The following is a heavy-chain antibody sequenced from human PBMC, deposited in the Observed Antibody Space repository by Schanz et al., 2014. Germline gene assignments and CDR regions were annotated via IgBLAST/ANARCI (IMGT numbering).Heavy chain of an antibody. V-gene: IGHV1-69*04. Sequence: QVQVVQSGAEVKKPGASVKVSCKASGYTFTDYGVIWVRQAPGQGLEWMGRIISILGIPNYAQKFQGRVTFTADKSTSTAYMELSSLTSEDTAVHYCARGRGFYDYWGQGTLVTVSS. CDR1: GYTFTDYG. CDR2: IISILGIP. D-gene: IGHD3-10*01. CDR3: ARGRGFYDY. J-gene: IGHJ4*02.